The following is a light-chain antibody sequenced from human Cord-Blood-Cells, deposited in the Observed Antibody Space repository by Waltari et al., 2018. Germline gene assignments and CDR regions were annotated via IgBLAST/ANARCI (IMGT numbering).Light chain of an antibody. J-gene: IGKJ3*01. CDR3: QQYNNWPFT. V-gene: IGKV3-15*01. CDR1: QSVSSN. Sequence: EIVMTQSPATLSVSPGERATPPCRASQSVSSNLAWYQQKPGQAPRLLIYGAATRATGIPARFGGSGSGTEFTLTISSLQSEDFAVYYCQQYNNWPFTFGPGTKVDIK. CDR2: GAA.